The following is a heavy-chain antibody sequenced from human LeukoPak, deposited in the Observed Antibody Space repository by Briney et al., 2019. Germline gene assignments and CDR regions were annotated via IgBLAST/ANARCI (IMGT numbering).Heavy chain of an antibody. V-gene: IGHV1-46*01. Sequence: ASVKVSCKASGYTFPSYFMYWVRQAPGQGLEWMGIINPTGGSTTYAQKFQGRVTMTRDTSTSTVYMELSSLRSDDTAVYYCARTAARRFDYWGQGTLVTVSS. CDR3: ARTAARRFDY. CDR2: INPTGGST. J-gene: IGHJ4*02. D-gene: IGHD6-6*01. CDR1: GYTFPSYF.